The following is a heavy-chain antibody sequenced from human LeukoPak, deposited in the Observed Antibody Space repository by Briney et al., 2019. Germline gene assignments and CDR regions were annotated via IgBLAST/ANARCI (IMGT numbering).Heavy chain of an antibody. Sequence: GGSLRLSCVASGFTFYSYGMSWVRQAPGKGLEWVSGISGSGGNTNYADSVKGRFTISRDNSKNTLYLQMNSLRAEDTAVYYCAKRPTGEAKNWFDPWSQGTLVTVSS. CDR3: AKRPTGEAKNWFDP. CDR2: ISGSGGNT. D-gene: IGHD7-27*01. CDR1: GFTFYSYG. V-gene: IGHV3-23*01. J-gene: IGHJ5*02.